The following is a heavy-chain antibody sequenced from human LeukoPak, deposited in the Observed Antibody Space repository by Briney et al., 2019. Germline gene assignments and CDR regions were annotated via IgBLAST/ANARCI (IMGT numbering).Heavy chain of an antibody. D-gene: IGHD3-22*01. J-gene: IGHJ4*02. CDR2: FDPEDGVR. Sequence: ASLKLSCTVSGHSLNEFSMRWVRQVPRQRRERVLGFDPEDGVRIYAQKFQDRVTLTEETSADTAYMELSSVRSDETAVYYCASLDPRYYRIRFDYWGQGVLVTVSS. CDR3: ASLDPRYYRIRFDY. V-gene: IGHV1-24*01. CDR1: GHSLNEFS.